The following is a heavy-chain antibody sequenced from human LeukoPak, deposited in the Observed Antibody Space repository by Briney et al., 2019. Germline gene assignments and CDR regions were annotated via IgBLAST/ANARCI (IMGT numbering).Heavy chain of an antibody. Sequence: SETLSLTCTVSGGSISSGSYYWSWIRQPAGKGLEWIGRIYTSGSTNYNPSLKSRVTISVDTSKNQFSLKLSSVTAADTAVYYCAAERDGYSIDYWGQGTLVTVSS. CDR3: AAERDGYSIDY. D-gene: IGHD5-24*01. V-gene: IGHV4-61*02. CDR1: GGSISSGSYY. J-gene: IGHJ4*02. CDR2: IYTSGST.